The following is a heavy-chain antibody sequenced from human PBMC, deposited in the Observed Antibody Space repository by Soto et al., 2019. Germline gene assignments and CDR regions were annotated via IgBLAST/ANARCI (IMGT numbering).Heavy chain of an antibody. Sequence: SVKVSCKASGGFNNYAISWVRQAPGQGLEWMGVFIPELGTSNYAQRFQGRVTITVDKATNTAYLNLTTLTSEDTAIYYCARTSMTRIDYWGQGTLVTVSS. CDR1: GGFNNYA. V-gene: IGHV1-69*06. CDR3: ARTSMTRIDY. CDR2: FIPELGTS. J-gene: IGHJ4*02. D-gene: IGHD4-17*01.